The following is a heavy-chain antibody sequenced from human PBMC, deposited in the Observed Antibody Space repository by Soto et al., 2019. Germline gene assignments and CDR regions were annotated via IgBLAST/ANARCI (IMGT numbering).Heavy chain of an antibody. CDR1: GGSIRSSSFY. Sequence: SETLSLTCTVSGGSIRSSSFYWAWIRQPPGKGLEWVGNIYYSGRTYYNPSLKSRVTISVDTSKNQFSLKLSSVTAADTSVYYCARQSVNIVATRSFDYWGQGTLVTVSS. CDR2: IYYSGRT. D-gene: IGHD5-12*01. V-gene: IGHV4-39*01. J-gene: IGHJ4*02. CDR3: ARQSVNIVATRSFDY.